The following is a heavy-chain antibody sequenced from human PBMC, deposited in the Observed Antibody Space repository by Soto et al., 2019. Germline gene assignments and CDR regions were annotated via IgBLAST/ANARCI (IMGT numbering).Heavy chain of an antibody. J-gene: IGHJ4*02. CDR3: ARTNSGYDPGYFDY. CDR1: AGSLSPYK. D-gene: IGHD5-12*01. CDR2: IYYSGST. Sequence: SETLSLTSTVSAGSLSPYKWSLIRQPPGKGLEWIGYIYYSGSTNYNPSLKSRVTISVDTSKNQFSLKLSSVTAADTAVYYCARTNSGYDPGYFDYWGQGTLVTVS. V-gene: IGHV4-59*01.